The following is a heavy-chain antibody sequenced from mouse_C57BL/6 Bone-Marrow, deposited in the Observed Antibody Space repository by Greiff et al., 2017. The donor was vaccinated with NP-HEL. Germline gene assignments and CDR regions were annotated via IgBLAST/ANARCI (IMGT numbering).Heavy chain of an antibody. D-gene: IGHD2-10*01. CDR2: IWSGGST. CDR3: ARNPPPYHMDY. Sequence: QVQLKQSGPGLVQPSQSLSITCTVSGFPLTSYGVHWVRQSPGKGLEWLGVIWSGGSTDYNEAFISRLSISKDNSKSQVFFKMHSLQADDTAIYYCARNPPPYHMDYWGQGTSVTVSS. CDR1: GFPLTSYG. V-gene: IGHV2-2*01. J-gene: IGHJ4*01.